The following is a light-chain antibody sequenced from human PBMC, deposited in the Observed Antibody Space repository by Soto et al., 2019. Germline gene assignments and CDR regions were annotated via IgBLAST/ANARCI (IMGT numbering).Light chain of an antibody. CDR3: QQGYSTPYT. Sequence: IQLTQSPSSLSASVGDRVTITCRASQGIAGSLAWYQQKPGKPPKLLIYAESTLQSGVPSRFSGSGSGTHFTLTIGSLQPEDLATYFCQQGYSTPYTFGQGTKVDIK. CDR2: AES. V-gene: IGKV1-39*01. CDR1: QGIAGS. J-gene: IGKJ2*01.